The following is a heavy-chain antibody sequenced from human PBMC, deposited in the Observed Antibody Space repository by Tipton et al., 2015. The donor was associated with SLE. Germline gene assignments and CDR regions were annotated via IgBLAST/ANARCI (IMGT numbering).Heavy chain of an antibody. D-gene: IGHD3-3*01. CDR3: TKDRSEWHRPPAVDY. Sequence: SLRLSCAASGFNFRTYGMHWVRQAPGKGLEWVSFIRFDGNIKQYAESVKGRFTISRDNSKNTLSLQMNSLRPEDTAFYYCTKDRSEWHRPPAVDYWGQGTLVTVSS. J-gene: IGHJ4*02. CDR2: IRFDGNIK. V-gene: IGHV3-30*02. CDR1: GFNFRTYG.